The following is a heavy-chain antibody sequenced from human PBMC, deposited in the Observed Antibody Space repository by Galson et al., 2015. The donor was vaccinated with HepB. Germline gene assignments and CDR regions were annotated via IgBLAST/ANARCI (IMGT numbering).Heavy chain of an antibody. CDR3: AKGAASYYYGAGILDS. D-gene: IGHD3-10*01. Sequence: SLRLSCAASGFTFSSYAMNWVRQAPGKGLEWVSTISAGSVSTFYADSVRGRFTISRDNSKNMLYLHMTSLRVEDTAVYYCAKGAASYYYGAGILDSWGQGPLLTVSS. CDR1: GFTFSSYA. V-gene: IGHV3-23*01. CDR2: ISAGSVST. J-gene: IGHJ5*02.